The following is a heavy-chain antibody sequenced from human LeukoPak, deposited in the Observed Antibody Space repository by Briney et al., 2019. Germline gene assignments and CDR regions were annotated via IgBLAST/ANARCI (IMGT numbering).Heavy chain of an antibody. CDR1: GYTFTSYG. CDR3: ARVDTAMITGDY. CDR2: ITAYNVNT. J-gene: IGHJ4*02. D-gene: IGHD5-18*01. V-gene: IGHV1-18*01. Sequence: ASVKVSCKASGYTFTSYGISWVRRAPGQGLAWMSWITAYNVNTNSAKTLQGRVTITTDTSTSTAYMGLRSLRSDDTAVYYCARVDTAMITGDYWGQGTLVTVSS.